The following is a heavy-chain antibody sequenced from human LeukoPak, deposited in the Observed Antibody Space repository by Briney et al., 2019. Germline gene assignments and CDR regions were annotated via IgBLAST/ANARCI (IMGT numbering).Heavy chain of an antibody. J-gene: IGHJ4*02. CDR3: VRVGSVSGSDYLDY. Sequence: GGSLSLSCAVSGFTFSDHFLDWVRQAPGKGLEWVGRSRNKAKSYTTEYAASVKGRFTISRDDSKNSLYLQMNSLETKDTAVYYCVRVGSVSGSDYLDYWGQGTLVTVSS. D-gene: IGHD6-19*01. CDR2: SRNKAKSYTT. V-gene: IGHV3-72*01. CDR1: GFTFSDHF.